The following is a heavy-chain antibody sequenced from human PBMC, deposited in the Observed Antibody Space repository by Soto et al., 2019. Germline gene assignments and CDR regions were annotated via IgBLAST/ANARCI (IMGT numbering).Heavy chain of an antibody. CDR1: GFTFSSYG. CDR3: ASSYYDSSGYYPNYYFDY. CDR2: IWYDGSNK. J-gene: IGHJ4*02. Sequence: QVQLVESGEGVVQPGRSLRLSCAASGFTFSSYGMHWVRQAPGKGLEWVAVIWYDGSNKYYADSVKGRFTISRDNSKNTLYLQMNSLRAEDTAVYYCASSYYDSSGYYPNYYFDYWGQGTLVTVSS. D-gene: IGHD3-22*01. V-gene: IGHV3-33*01.